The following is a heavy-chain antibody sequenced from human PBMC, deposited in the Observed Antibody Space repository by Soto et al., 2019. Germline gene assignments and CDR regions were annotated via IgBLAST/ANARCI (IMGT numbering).Heavy chain of an antibody. CDR2: ISYDGSKH. V-gene: IGHV3-30-3*02. CDR3: TKSFRLGEPFDN. J-gene: IGHJ4*02. CDR1: RFTFSSYA. Sequence: GGSLRLSCAASRFTFSSYAMCWVRQAPGKGLEWVAVISYDGSKHYYTDSVKGRFSISRDNSKNKLYLYMNSLRAEDTAVYYCTKSFRLGEPFDNWGLGALVTVSS. D-gene: IGHD3-16*01.